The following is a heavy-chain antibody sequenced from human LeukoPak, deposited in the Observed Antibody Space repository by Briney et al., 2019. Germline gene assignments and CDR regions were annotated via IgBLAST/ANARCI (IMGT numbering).Heavy chain of an antibody. V-gene: IGHV3-30*02. CDR2: IWYGGSNK. CDR3: AKEDYSSSFDY. J-gene: IGHJ4*02. D-gene: IGHD4-11*01. CDR1: GFTFSSYG. Sequence: PGGSLRLSCAASGFTFSSYGMHWVRQAPGKGLEWVTVIWYGGSNKYYADSVKGRFTISRDNSKNTLYLQMNSLRAEDTAVYYCAKEDYSSSFDYWGQGTPVTVSS.